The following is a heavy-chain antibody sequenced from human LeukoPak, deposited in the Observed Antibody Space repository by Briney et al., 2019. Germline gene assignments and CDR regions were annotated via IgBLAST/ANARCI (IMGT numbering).Heavy chain of an antibody. CDR2: ISYDGSST. V-gene: IGHV3-30-3*01. D-gene: IGHD3-16*01. J-gene: IGHJ4*02. CDR1: GFTFSTYS. CDR3: ARDSQIMSGTVEYFDY. Sequence: GRSLRLSCAVSGFTFSTYSLHWVRQAPGKGLEWVAVISYDGSSTYYADSVKGRFTISRDNSKNTLFLQMSSLRTDDTAVYYCARDSQIMSGTVEYFDYWGQGTLVTVSS.